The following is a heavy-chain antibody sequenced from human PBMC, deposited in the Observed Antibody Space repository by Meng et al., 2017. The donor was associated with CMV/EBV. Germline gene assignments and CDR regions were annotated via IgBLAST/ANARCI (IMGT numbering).Heavy chain of an antibody. CDR2: IDWDDDK. CDR3: ARIRGYCSSTSCYYYFDY. V-gene: IGHV2-70*20. D-gene: IGHD2-2*01. J-gene: IGHJ4*02. Sequence: SGPTLVQPPPTLTLTCTFSGFSLSTSGMCVSWVRQPPGKALEWLALIDWDDDKYYSTSLKTRLTISKDTSKNQVGLTMTNMDPVDTATYYCARIRGYCSSTSCYYYFDYWGQGTLVTVSS. CDR1: GFSLSTSGMC.